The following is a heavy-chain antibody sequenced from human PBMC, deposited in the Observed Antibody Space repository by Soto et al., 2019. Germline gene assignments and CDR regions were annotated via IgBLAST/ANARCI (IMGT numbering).Heavy chain of an antibody. CDR1: GDSISSYS. D-gene: IGHD3-9*01. J-gene: IGHJ3*01. Sequence: SETLSLTCTVSGDSISSYSWSWIRQPPGKGLEWIGYIYYSGSTNYNPSLKSRVTTSLDTSKNQFSLKLSSVTAADTAIYYCASLNFDILTGYYAFDLWGQGTMVTVSS. CDR2: IYYSGST. V-gene: IGHV4-59*08. CDR3: ASLNFDILTGYYAFDL.